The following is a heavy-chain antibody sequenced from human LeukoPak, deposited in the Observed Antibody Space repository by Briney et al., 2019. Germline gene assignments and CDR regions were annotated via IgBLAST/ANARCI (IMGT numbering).Heavy chain of an antibody. CDR3: ARVVYCGDDNCQIFAFDI. J-gene: IGHJ3*02. CDR2: IRSKANGYAT. D-gene: IGHD2-21*01. Sequence: GGSLRLSCAASGFSFSDSAMHWVRQASGKGLEWVGRIRSKANGYATAYAVSVKGRFTISRDESKSTAYLQMNSLKTEDTAVYYCARVVYCGDDNCQIFAFDIWGQGTMVTVSS. CDR1: GFSFSDSA. V-gene: IGHV3-73*01.